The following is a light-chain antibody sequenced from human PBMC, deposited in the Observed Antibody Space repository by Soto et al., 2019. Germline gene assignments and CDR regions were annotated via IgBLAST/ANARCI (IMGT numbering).Light chain of an antibody. Sequence: DIQMTQSPSTLSASVGDRVTITCRASQSTSSYLAWYQQKPGKAPKLLIYAASTLQSGVPSRFSGSGSETDFTLTISSLQAEDFATYYCQQVNSYPLTFGGGTKVDIK. V-gene: IGKV1-5*01. J-gene: IGKJ4*01. CDR3: QQVNSYPLT. CDR2: AAS. CDR1: QSTSSY.